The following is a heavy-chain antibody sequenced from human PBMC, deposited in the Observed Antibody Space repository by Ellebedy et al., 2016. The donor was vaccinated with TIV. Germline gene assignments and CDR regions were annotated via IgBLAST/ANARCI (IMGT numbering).Heavy chain of an antibody. V-gene: IGHV5-51*01. D-gene: IGHD3-3*01. CDR2: IYPGDSDT. Sequence: GESLKISCKGSGYSFTNYWIGWVRQMPGKGLEWMGIIYPGDSDTRYSPSFQGQVTISADKSISTAYLQWSSLKASDTAMYYCARRPFRSRSLYDYWGQGTLVTVSS. CDR3: ARRPFRSRSLYDY. CDR1: GYSFTNYW. J-gene: IGHJ4*02.